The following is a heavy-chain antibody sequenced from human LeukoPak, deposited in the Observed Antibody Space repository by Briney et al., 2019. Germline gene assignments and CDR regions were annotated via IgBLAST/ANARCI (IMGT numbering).Heavy chain of an antibody. CDR3: ARVAVEYYDILTGYYRGAFDI. D-gene: IGHD3-9*01. V-gene: IGHV4-39*07. J-gene: IGHJ3*02. CDR1: GFTFSSYA. CDR2: IYYSGST. Sequence: GSLRLSCAASGFTFSSYAMSWVRQAPGKGLEWIGSIYYSGSTYYNPSLKSRVTISVDTSKNQFSLKLSSVTAADTAVYYCARVAVEYYDILTGYYRGAFDIWGQGTMVTVSS.